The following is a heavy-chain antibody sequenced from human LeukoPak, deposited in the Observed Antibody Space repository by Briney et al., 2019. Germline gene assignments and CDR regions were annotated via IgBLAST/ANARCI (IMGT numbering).Heavy chain of an antibody. CDR2: IYYSGST. V-gene: IGHV4-31*03. Sequence: PSETLSLTCTVSGGSISSGGYYWSWIRQHPGKGLEWIGYIYYSGSTYYNPSLKSRVTISVDTSKNQFSLKLSSVTAADTAVYYCARELRVRGSNWFDPWGQGTLVTVSS. J-gene: IGHJ5*02. CDR3: ARELRVRGSNWFDP. D-gene: IGHD3-10*01. CDR1: GGSISSGGYY.